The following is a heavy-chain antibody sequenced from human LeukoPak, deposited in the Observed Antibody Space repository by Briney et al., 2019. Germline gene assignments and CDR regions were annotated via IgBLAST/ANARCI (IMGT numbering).Heavy chain of an antibody. CDR3: ARARGVYDGLYYFDY. D-gene: IGHD5/OR15-5a*01. CDR2: LYSGGST. J-gene: IGHJ4*02. CDR1: GFTVSNNY. V-gene: IGHV3-66*01. Sequence: GGSLRLSCAASGFTVSNNYMIWVRQAPGKGLDWVSVLYSGGSTYYADSVKGRFTVSRDISQNTLFLQMNSLRAEHTAVYYCARARGVYDGLYYFDYWGQGTLVTVSS.